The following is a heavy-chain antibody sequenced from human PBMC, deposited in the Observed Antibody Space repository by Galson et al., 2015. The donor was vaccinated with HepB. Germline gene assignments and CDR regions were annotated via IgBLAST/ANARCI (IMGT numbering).Heavy chain of an antibody. V-gene: IGHV2-5*02. D-gene: IGHD5-12*01. CDR1: GFSLTTSGES. J-gene: IGHJ4*01. CDR2: IFWDGSA. CDR3: AHRRGGGFDRHFGY. Sequence: PALVKPTQTLTLTCTFSGFSLTTSGESVAWIRQPPGKALEFLGIIFWDGSARYTPSLKTRLTIRKGTSRGQVVLTMTNMDPVDTATYYCAHRRGGGFDRHFGYWGHGILVAVSS.